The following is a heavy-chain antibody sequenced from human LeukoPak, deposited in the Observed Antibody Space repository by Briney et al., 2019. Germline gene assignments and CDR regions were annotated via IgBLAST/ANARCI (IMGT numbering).Heavy chain of an antibody. J-gene: IGHJ4*02. CDR2: ISSSGTTI. V-gene: IGHV3-48*03. CDR3: ARGGSFFVY. D-gene: IGHD1-26*01. CDR1: GFTFSGYD. Sequence: PGGSLRLSCAASGFTFSGYDMNWVRQAPGKGLEWVSYISSSGTTIYYADSARGRFTISRDNAKNSLYLQMNSLRAEDTAVYYCARGGSFFVYWGQGTLVTVSS.